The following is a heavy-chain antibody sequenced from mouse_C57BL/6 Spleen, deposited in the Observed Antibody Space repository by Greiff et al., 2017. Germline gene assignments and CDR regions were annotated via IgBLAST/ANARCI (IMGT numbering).Heavy chain of an antibody. Sequence: VQLQESGSELRSPGSSVKLSCKDFDSEVFPIAYMSWVRQKPGHGFEWIGGILPSIGRTIYGEKFEDKATLDADTLSNTAYLELNSLTSEDSAIYYCARTFGYYGSRGDWYFDVWGTGTTVTVSS. D-gene: IGHD1-1*01. CDR2: ILPSIGRT. J-gene: IGHJ1*03. V-gene: IGHV15-2*01. CDR3: ARTFGYYGSRGDWYFDV. CDR1: DSEVFPIAY.